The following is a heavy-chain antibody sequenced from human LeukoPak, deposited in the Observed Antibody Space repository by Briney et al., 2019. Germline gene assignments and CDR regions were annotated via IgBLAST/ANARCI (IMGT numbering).Heavy chain of an antibody. J-gene: IGHJ4*02. Sequence: SETLSLTCAVSGGSISSGGYSWSWIRQPPGKGLEWIGYIYHSGSTYYNPSLKSRVTISVDRSKNQFSLKLSSVTAADTAVYYCARLSTTETGPEYWGQRTLVTVSS. CDR3: ARLSTTETGPEY. V-gene: IGHV4-30-2*01. D-gene: IGHD4-17*01. CDR2: IYHSGST. CDR1: GGSISSGGYS.